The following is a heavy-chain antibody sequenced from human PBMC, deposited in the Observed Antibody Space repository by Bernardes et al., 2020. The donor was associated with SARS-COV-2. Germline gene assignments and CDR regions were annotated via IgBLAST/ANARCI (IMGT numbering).Heavy chain of an antibody. V-gene: IGHV4-39*01. J-gene: IGHJ6*02. Sequence: ETLSLTCTVSGGSISSSSYYWGWIRQPPGKGLEWIGSIYYSGSTYYNPSLKSRVTISVDTSKNQFSLKLSSVTAADTAVYYCATGYYDFLYYGMDVWGQGTTVTVSS. CDR3: ATGYYDFLYYGMDV. CDR2: IYYSGST. CDR1: GGSISSSSYY. D-gene: IGHD3-3*01.